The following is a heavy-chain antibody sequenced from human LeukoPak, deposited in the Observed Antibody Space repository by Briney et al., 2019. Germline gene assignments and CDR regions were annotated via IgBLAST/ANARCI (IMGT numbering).Heavy chain of an antibody. Sequence: GGSLRLSCAASGFTFSSYAMSWVRQAPGKGLEWVSAISGSGASTYYADSVKGRFTISRDNSKNTLYLQVNSLRAQDTAVYYCAKNLPEVGGSLIFDFWGQGRLVSVSS. V-gene: IGHV3-23*01. D-gene: IGHD2-15*01. CDR2: ISGSGAST. J-gene: IGHJ4*02. CDR1: GFTFSSYA. CDR3: AKNLPEVGGSLIFDF.